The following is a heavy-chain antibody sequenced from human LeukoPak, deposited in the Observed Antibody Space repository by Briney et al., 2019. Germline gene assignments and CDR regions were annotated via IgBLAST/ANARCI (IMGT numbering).Heavy chain of an antibody. V-gene: IGHV4-38-2*01. CDR2: MSHSGST. J-gene: IGHJ5*02. CDR1: GYSISSGYH. D-gene: IGHD3-10*01. CDR3: ARGDLKSDWFDP. Sequence: SETLSLTCAVSGYSISSGYHWAWIRQPPGKGLEWIGSMSHSGSTYYNPSLKSRVTISVDTSKNQFSVKLSSVSAADTAVYYCARGDLKSDWFDPWGQGTLVIVST.